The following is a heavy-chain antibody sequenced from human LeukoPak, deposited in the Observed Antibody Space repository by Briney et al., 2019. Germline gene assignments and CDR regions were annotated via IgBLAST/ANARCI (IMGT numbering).Heavy chain of an antibody. CDR1: RFTFTDYY. J-gene: IGHJ4*02. V-gene: IGHV3-11*01. CDR3: ASGYSGLFDY. CDR2: ISSSGITI. Sequence: GSLRLSCAASRFTFTDYYMSWIRQAPGKGLGWVSYISSSGITIYYADSVKGRFTISRDNAKNSLYLQMNSLRAEDTAVYYCASGYSGLFDYWGQGTLVTVSS. D-gene: IGHD5-12*01.